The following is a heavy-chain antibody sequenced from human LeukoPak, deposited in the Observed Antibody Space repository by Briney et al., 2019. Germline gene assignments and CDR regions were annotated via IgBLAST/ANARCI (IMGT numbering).Heavy chain of an antibody. Sequence: PGGSLRLSCAASGFTFSNYAMHWVRQAPGKGLEWVAVISYDGGNKYSADSVKGRFTISRDNSKNTLFLQMNSLRAEDTAVYYYARDRSPGNFDYWGQGTLVTVSS. D-gene: IGHD3-10*01. J-gene: IGHJ4*02. CDR2: ISYDGGNK. V-gene: IGHV3-30*04. CDR3: ARDRSPGNFDY. CDR1: GFTFSNYA.